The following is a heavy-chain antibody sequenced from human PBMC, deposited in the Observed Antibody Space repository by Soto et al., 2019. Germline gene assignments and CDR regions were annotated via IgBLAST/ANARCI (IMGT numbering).Heavy chain of an antibody. CDR1: GVSFHGYY. V-gene: IGHV4-34*01. CDR3: ARAGSITMVRGVTYAFDI. Sequence: SDTLSLTCAVYGVSFHGYYWSWMRQPPGKGLEWIGEINHSGSTNYNPSLKSRVTISVDTSKNQFSLKLSSVTAADTAVYYCARAGSITMVRGVTYAFDIWGQGTMVT. CDR2: INHSGST. J-gene: IGHJ3*02. D-gene: IGHD3-10*01.